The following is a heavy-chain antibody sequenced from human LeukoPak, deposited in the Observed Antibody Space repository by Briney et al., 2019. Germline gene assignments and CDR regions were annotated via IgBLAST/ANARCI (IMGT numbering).Heavy chain of an antibody. J-gene: IGHJ4*02. CDR2: ISWNSGSI. V-gene: IGHV3-9*01. CDR1: GFTFDDYA. CDR3: AKDTDCSSTSCYGFDFDY. D-gene: IGHD2-2*01. Sequence: SLRLSCAASGFTFDDYAMHWVRQAPGKGLEWVSGISWNSGSIGYADSVKGRFTISRDNAKNSLYLQMNSLRAEDTALYYCAKDTDCSSTSCYGFDFDYWGQGTLVTVSS.